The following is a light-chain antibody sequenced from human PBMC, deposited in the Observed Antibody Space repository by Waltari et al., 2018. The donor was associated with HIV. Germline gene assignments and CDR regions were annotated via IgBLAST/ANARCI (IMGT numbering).Light chain of an antibody. Sequence: ETVLTQSPGTLSLSPGERATLSCRASQSVSSYLAWYQQKPGQAPRLLIYAASNRATGIPARFSGSGSGTDFTLTISSLEPEDFAVYYCHQRSIWPLTFGGGTKVEIK. CDR2: AAS. J-gene: IGKJ4*01. CDR1: QSVSSY. V-gene: IGKV3-11*01. CDR3: HQRSIWPLT.